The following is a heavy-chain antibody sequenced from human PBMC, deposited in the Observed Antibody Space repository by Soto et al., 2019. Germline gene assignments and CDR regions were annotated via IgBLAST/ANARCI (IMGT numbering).Heavy chain of an antibody. CDR1: GGSFSGYY. Sequence: SETLSLTCAVYGGSFSGYYWSWIRQPPGKGLEWIGEINHSGSTNYNPSLKSRITISVDTSKNQFSLKLSSVTAADTAVYYCARGATMPPTDYDSSGYYRLGMDYWGQGTLVTVSS. CDR3: ARGATMPPTDYDSSGYYRLGMDY. CDR2: INHSGST. V-gene: IGHV4-34*01. D-gene: IGHD3-22*01. J-gene: IGHJ4*02.